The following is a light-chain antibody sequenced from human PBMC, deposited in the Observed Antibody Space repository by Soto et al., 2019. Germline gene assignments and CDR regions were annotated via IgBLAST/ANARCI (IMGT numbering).Light chain of an antibody. CDR3: TSYSSSSPYV. CDR1: SSDVGGYNY. V-gene: IGLV2-14*01. CDR2: DVS. Sequence: QSALTQPASVSGSPGQSITISCTGTSSDVGGYNYVSWYQQHPGKAPKLMIYDVSNRPSGVSDRFSGSKSVNTASLTISGLQAEDEADYYFTSYSSSSPYVFGTGTKVTV. J-gene: IGLJ1*01.